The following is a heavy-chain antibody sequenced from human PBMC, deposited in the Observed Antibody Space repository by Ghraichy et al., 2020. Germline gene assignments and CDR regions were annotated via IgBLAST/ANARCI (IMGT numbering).Heavy chain of an antibody. V-gene: IGHV3-21*01. CDR2: ISASSHI. D-gene: IGHD2-8*01. CDR1: GFIFRSYT. Sequence: LSLTCEASGFIFRSYTMHWVRQAPGQGPEWVSSISASSHIYYRDSVKGRFTISRDNAKNSVYLQMSSLRGEDTALYYCASRAGNGLDVWGQGTMVTVSS. CDR3: ASRAGNGLDV. J-gene: IGHJ3*01.